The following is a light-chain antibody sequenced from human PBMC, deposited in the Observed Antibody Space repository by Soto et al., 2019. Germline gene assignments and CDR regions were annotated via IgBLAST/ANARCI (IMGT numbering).Light chain of an antibody. CDR1: QSVLYSSNNKNY. J-gene: IGKJ1*01. Sequence: DIVMTQSPDSLAVSLGERATINCKSSQSVLYSSNNKNYLAWYQQKPGQSPKLLISWGFIRESGVPDRFSGSGSGTDFTLTISSVQAEDVAVYYCQQYYGSPPRTFGQGTKVEIK. CDR3: QQYYGSPPRT. V-gene: IGKV4-1*01. CDR2: WGF.